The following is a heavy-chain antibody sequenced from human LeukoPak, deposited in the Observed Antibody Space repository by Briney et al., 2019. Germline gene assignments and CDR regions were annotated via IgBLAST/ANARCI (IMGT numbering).Heavy chain of an antibody. CDR2: IYYGGST. V-gene: IGHV4-39*01. CDR3: ARALGYCSGGSCTRGYNWFDP. CDR1: GGSISSSDYY. J-gene: IGHJ5*02. D-gene: IGHD2-15*01. Sequence: SETLSLTSTVSGGSISSSDYYWGWIRQPPGKGLEWIGSIYYGGSTYYNPSLKSRVTISVDTSMNQFSLKLSFVTTADTAVYHCARALGYCSGGSCTRGYNWFDPWGQGTLVTVPS.